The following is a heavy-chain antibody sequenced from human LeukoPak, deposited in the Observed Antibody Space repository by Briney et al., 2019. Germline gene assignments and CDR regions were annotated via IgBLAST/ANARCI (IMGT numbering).Heavy chain of an antibody. CDR1: GGSFSGYF. V-gene: IGHV4-34*01. CDR2: ISHSGNT. J-gene: IGHJ4*02. Sequence: SETLSLTCAVSGGSFSGYFWSWIRQPPGKGLEWIGDISHSGNTNYSPSLKSRVTISVDTSKNQFSLNLSSVTAADTAVYYCARSGYSFVVDSWGQGTLVTVAS. D-gene: IGHD5-18*01. CDR3: ARSGYSFVVDS.